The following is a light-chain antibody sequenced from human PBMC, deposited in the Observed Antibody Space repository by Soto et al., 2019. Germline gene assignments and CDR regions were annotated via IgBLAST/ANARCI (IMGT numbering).Light chain of an antibody. Sequence: EIVLTQSPGTLSLSPGERATLSCRASQSVSSSYLAWYQQKPGQAPRLLIYDSSSRATGIPDRFSGSGSETDFTLTISRLAPEDFAVYYCQQYGGSPRTFGQGTRVEIK. V-gene: IGKV3-20*01. CDR3: QQYGGSPRT. CDR1: QSVSSSY. CDR2: DSS. J-gene: IGKJ1*01.